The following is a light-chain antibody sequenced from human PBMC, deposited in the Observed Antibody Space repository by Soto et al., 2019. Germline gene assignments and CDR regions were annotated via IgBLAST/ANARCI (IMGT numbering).Light chain of an antibody. CDR3: QQYTTSPFT. CDR1: QSVSSSY. V-gene: IGKV3D-20*01. J-gene: IGKJ3*01. CDR2: GAS. Sequence: IVLTPSPATPSLSPRERAPLSRRASQSVSSSYLAWYQQKPGLAPRLLIYGASIRATGIPDRFTGSGSGTDFTLTISRLEPEDFALYYCQQYTTSPFTFGPGTKVDIK.